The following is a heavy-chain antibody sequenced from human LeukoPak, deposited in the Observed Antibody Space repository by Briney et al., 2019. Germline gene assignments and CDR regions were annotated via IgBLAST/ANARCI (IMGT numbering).Heavy chain of an antibody. CDR3: ASSSSYDY. CDR1: GFTFSSYS. CDR2: ISSGGSFI. J-gene: IGHJ4*02. D-gene: IGHD6-6*01. V-gene: IGHV3-21*01. Sequence: GGALRLSCAASGFTFSSYSMNWVRQAPGKGLEWVSSISSGGSFIYYADSVKGRFTISRDNAKNSLYLQMNSLRAEDTAVYYCASSSSYDYWGRGTLVTVSS.